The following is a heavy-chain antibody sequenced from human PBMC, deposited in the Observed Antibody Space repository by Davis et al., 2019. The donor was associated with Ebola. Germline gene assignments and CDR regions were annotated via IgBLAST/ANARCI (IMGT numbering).Heavy chain of an antibody. CDR3: AERGGSV. V-gene: IGHV4-59*11. J-gene: IGHJ4*02. CDR2: VYYSGYT. D-gene: IGHD3-16*01. Sequence: PSETLSLTCTVSRVSISTHYWNWIRQPPGKGLEWIGSVYYSGYTNYSPSLKSRVTISIDTSKNMFSLRLTSVTAADTAVYYCAERGGSVWGQGTLVTVSS. CDR1: RVSISTHY.